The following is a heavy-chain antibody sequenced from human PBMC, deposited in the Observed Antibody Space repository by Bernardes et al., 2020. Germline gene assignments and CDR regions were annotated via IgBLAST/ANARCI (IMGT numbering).Heavy chain of an antibody. Sequence: GGPLRLFCAASGFIFDSYWMGWVRRTPGKGLEWVANIKPDGSDKFYVDSVKGRFTISRDNSKTSLYLQMSSLRPEDTSVYYCARHHSGGFDPSGPGTLVTVSS. J-gene: IGHJ5*02. CDR2: IKPDGSDK. V-gene: IGHV3-7*01. CDR3: ARHHSGGFDP. D-gene: IGHD6-25*01. CDR1: GFIFDSYW.